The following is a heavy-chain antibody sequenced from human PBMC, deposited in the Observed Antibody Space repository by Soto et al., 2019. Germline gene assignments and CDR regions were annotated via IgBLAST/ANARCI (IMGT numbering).Heavy chain of an antibody. CDR2: IYPGDSDT. V-gene: IGHV5-51*01. CDR3: ARQEAIAARPYYYYGMDV. CDR1: GYSFTSYW. D-gene: IGHD6-6*01. J-gene: IGHJ6*02. Sequence: GESLKISCKGSGYSFTSYWIGWVRQMPGKGLEWMGIIYPGDSDTRYSPSFQGQVTISADKSISTAYLQWSSLKASDTAMYYCARQEAIAARPYYYYGMDVWGQGTTVTVSS.